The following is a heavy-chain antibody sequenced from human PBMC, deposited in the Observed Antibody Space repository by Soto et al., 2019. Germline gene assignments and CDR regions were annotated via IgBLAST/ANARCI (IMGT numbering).Heavy chain of an antibody. CDR3: ARVYRQSGYSSSWVFDY. J-gene: IGHJ4*02. CDR2: ILYSGST. Sequence: QVQLQESGPGLVKPSQTLSLICTVSGGSINSGGYYWNWIRQHPGKGLKWLGYILYSGSTYYNPLLRSRVTISADTSENQFSLNLSAVTAADTAVYFCARVYRQSGYSSSWVFDYWGQGTLVNVS. V-gene: IGHV4-31*03. CDR1: GGSINSGGYY. D-gene: IGHD6-13*01.